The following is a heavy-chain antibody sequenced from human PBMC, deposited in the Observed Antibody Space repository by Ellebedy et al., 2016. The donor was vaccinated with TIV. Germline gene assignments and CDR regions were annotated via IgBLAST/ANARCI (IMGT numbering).Heavy chain of an antibody. CDR1: GFTSSTYE. CDR2: VSGHGRIQ. V-gene: IGHV3-30-3*01. Sequence: PGGSLRLSCVASGFTSSTYEIHWVRQAPGKGLEWVAVVSGHGRIQLYADSVKGRFTISRETSKDTVYLQMNSLRVEDTALYYCARDAAPGAPDYFDSWGQGTQVTVSS. CDR3: ARDAAPGAPDYFDS. J-gene: IGHJ4*02. D-gene: IGHD3-10*01.